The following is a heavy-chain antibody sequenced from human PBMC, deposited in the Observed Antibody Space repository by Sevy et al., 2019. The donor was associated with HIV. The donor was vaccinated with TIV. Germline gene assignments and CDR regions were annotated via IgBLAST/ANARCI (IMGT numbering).Heavy chain of an antibody. J-gene: IGHJ4*02. CDR2: ISYDGSNK. Sequence: GGSLRLSCAASGFTFSSYGMHWVRQAPGKGLEWVAVISYDGSNKYYADSVKGRFTISRDNSKNPLYLQMNSLRAEDTAVYYCAKDGAPHYYDSSGYFGSWGQGTLVTVSS. CDR3: AKDGAPHYYDSSGYFGS. V-gene: IGHV3-30*18. D-gene: IGHD3-22*01. CDR1: GFTFSSYG.